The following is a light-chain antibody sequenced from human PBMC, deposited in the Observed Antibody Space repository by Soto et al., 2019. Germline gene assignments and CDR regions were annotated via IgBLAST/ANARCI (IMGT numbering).Light chain of an antibody. Sequence: EIVLTQSPGTLSLSPGERATLSCRASQSVSSSYLAWYQQKPGQAPRLLIYDASNRATGIPARFSGSGSGTNFTLTISSLEPEDFAVYYCQQRSNWPQFTFGPGTKVEIK. CDR3: QQRSNWPQFT. CDR2: DAS. CDR1: QSVSSSY. V-gene: IGKV3D-20*02. J-gene: IGKJ3*01.